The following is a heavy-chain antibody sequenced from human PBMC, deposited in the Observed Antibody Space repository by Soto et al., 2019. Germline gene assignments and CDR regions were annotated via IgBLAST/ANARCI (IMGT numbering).Heavy chain of an antibody. V-gene: IGHV3-23*01. CDR2: ISSSGGAI. CDR1: GFTFSSFA. Sequence: LRLSCAASGFTFSSFAMSWVRQAPGKGLEWVSAISSSGGAIYYADSVRGRFTIFRDNSKSTLYLQMDSLRVEDTAVYYCAKLNYYGSGSEHPWGQGALVTVSS. J-gene: IGHJ4*02. D-gene: IGHD3-10*01. CDR3: AKLNYYGSGSEHP.